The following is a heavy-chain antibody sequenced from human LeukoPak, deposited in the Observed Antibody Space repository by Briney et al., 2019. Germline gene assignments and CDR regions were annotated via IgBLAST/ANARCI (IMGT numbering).Heavy chain of an antibody. J-gene: IGHJ4*02. CDR3: ARGPRDYFDY. V-gene: IGHV4-38-2*02. CDR1: GYSISIGYY. CDR2: IYHSGST. Sequence: SETLSLTCTVSGYSISIGYYWGWIRQPPGKGLEWIGNIYHSGSTYYNPSLKSRATISVDTSKNQFSLKLSSVTAAETAVYYCARGPRDYFDYWGQGTQVTVSS.